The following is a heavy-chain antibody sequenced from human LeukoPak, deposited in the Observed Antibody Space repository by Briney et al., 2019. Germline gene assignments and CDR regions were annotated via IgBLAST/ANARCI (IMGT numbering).Heavy chain of an antibody. CDR1: GFTFSSYS. D-gene: IGHD2-21*02. CDR3: AKELNGDHPPGDAFDI. Sequence: PGGSLRLSCAASGFTFSSYSMNWVRQAPGKGLEWVSCISSSSSYIYYADSLKGRFTISRDNAKNSLYLQMNSLRAEDTAVYYCAKELNGDHPPGDAFDIWAKGQWSPSLQ. CDR2: ISSSSSYI. J-gene: IGHJ3*02. V-gene: IGHV3-21*01.